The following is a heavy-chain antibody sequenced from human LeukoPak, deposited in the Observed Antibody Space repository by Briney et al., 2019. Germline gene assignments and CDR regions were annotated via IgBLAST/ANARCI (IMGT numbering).Heavy chain of an antibody. V-gene: IGHV4-59*01. CDR2: IYSSGST. J-gene: IGHJ5*02. D-gene: IGHD2-15*01. Sequence: SETLSLTCTVSGGSISSYYWSWIRQPPGKGLEWIGYIYSSGSTNYNPSPKSRITISVDTSKNQFSLKLSSVTAADTAVYYCASTVICSGGSCYNNWFDPWGQGTLVTVSS. CDR1: GGSISSYY. CDR3: ASTVICSGGSCYNNWFDP.